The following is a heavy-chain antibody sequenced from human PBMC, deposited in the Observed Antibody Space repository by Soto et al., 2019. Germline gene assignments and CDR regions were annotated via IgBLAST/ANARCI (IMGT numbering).Heavy chain of an antibody. CDR3: AKNWDTTFSSSSH. CDR1: RFTLTTYS. D-gene: IGHD6-6*01. Sequence: GGAPRLSCAASRFTLTTYSMTWVRPAPGKGLEWVSAISGSGGSTYYADSVKGRFTISRDNSKNTLFLQMNSLRAEDTAVYYCAKNWDTTFSSSSHWGQGTLVTVSS. CDR2: ISGSGGST. V-gene: IGHV3-23*01. J-gene: IGHJ4*02.